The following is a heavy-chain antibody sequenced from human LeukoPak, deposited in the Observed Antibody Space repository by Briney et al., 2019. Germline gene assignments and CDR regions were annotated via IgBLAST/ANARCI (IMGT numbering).Heavy chain of an antibody. CDR3: ARLVAYRREYYGMDV. CDR1: GGSFSGYY. D-gene: IGHD1-26*01. V-gene: IGHV4-34*01. CDR2: INHSGST. Sequence: PSETLSLTCAVYGGSFSGYYWSWIRQPPGKGLEWIGEINHSGSTNYNPSLKSRVTISVDTSKNQFSLKLRSVTAADTAVYYCARLVAYRREYYGMDVWGQGTTVTVSS. J-gene: IGHJ6*02.